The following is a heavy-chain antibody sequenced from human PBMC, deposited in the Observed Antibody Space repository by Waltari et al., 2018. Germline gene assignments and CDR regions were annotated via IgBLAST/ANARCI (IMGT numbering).Heavy chain of an antibody. V-gene: IGHV3-21*01. CDR1: GFTFSSYS. CDR3: ARGVEIAAAAHDY. CDR2: IRSSSSYI. D-gene: IGHD6-13*01. J-gene: IGHJ4*02. Sequence: EVQLVESGGGLVKPGGSLRLSCAASGFTFSSYSMNWVRQAPGKGLGWVSSIRSSSSYIYYADSVKGRFTISRDNAKNSLYLQMNSLRAEDTAVYYCARGVEIAAAAHDYWGQGTLVTVSS.